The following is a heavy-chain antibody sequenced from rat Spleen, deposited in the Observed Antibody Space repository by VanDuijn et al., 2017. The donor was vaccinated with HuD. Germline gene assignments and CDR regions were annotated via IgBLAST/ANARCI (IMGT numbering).Heavy chain of an antibody. CDR2: ISTGGGTT. CDR1: GFTFSNYY. CDR3: ARHHYDGYYHGPVLGVMDA. D-gene: IGHD1-12*03. J-gene: IGHJ4*01. Sequence: EVQLVESGGGLVQPGRSMKLSCAASGFTFSNYYMAWVRQAPTKGLEWVASISTGGGTTYYRDSVKGRFTISRDNSKSTLYLQMDSLRSEDSADYYCARHHYDGYYHGPVLGVMDAWGQGASVTVSS. V-gene: IGHV5-25*01.